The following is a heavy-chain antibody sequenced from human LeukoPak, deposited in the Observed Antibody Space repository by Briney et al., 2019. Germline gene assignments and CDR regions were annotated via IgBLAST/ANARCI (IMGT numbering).Heavy chain of an antibody. J-gene: IGHJ3*02. D-gene: IGHD3-3*01. V-gene: IGHV4-61*08. CDR3: ARGRHYDFWSGPHAFDI. CDR2: IYYSGST. Sequence: SETLSLTCTVSGGSISSGGYYWSWIRQPPGKGLEWIGYIYYSGSTNYNPSLKSRVTISVDMSKNQFSLKLSSVTAADTAVYYCARGRHYDFWSGPHAFDIWGQGTMVTVSS. CDR1: GGSISSGGYY.